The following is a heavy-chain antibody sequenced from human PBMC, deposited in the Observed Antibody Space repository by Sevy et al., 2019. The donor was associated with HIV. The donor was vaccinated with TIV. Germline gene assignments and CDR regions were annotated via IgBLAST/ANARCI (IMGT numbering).Heavy chain of an antibody. CDR3: AIEGTHRRRDY. CDR2: ISASGDHT. J-gene: IGHJ4*02. Sequence: GESLKISCAASGFTFSSQAMSWVRQSPGKGQKWVSIISASGDHTYYADSVKGRFTISRDNSKNTLYLQMNGLRAEDTAVYYCAIEGTHRRRDYGGQGTLVTVSS. CDR1: GFTFSSQA. V-gene: IGHV3-23*01.